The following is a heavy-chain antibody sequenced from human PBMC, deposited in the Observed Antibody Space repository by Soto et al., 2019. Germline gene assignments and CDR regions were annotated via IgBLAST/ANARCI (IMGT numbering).Heavy chain of an antibody. Sequence: PGGSLRLSCAASGFTFSSYAMSWVRQAPGKGLEWVSAISGSGGSTYYADSVKGRFTISRDNSKNTLYLQMNSLRAEDTAVYYCAKAVTPKYYYYYYMDVWGKGTTVTVSS. CDR2: ISGSGGST. CDR1: GFTFSSYA. V-gene: IGHV3-23*01. CDR3: AKAVTPKYYYYYYMDV. J-gene: IGHJ6*03. D-gene: IGHD4-17*01.